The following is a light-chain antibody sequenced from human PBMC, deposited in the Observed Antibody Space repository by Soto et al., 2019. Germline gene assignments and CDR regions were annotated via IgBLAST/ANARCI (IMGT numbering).Light chain of an antibody. CDR2: ATS. Sequence: DIQMTQSPSTPSGCVGARVTITCRASQTISSWLAWYQQKPGKAPNLLIYATSSLQGGVPSRFSGIGSGTDGTITLSSLQQEDGSTYDGLQVNSYPLTFGGGTKVDI. CDR3: LQVNSYPLT. V-gene: IGKV1-5*01. J-gene: IGKJ4*01. CDR1: QTISSW.